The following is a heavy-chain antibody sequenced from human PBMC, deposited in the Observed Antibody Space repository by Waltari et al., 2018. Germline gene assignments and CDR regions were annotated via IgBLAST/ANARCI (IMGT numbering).Heavy chain of an antibody. CDR1: GGTFSSYA. CDR2: IIPIFGTA. Sequence: QVQLVQSGAEVKKPGSSVKVSCKASGGTFSSYAISWVRQAPGQGLEWMGRIIPIFGTANYAQKFQGRVTITADKATRTANMERSSLRSEDTELYYCAVVDTAMSYYYYGMDVLGQGTTVTV. D-gene: IGHD5-18*01. J-gene: IGHJ6*02. V-gene: IGHV1-69*08. CDR3: AVVDTAMSYYYYGMDV.